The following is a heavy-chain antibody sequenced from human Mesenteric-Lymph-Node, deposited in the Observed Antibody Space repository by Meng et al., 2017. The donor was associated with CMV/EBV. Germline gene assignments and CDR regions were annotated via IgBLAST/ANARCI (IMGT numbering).Heavy chain of an antibody. J-gene: IGHJ6*02. D-gene: IGHD2-2*01. CDR1: GFTFSSYA. CDR2: ISYDGSNK. Sequence: GESLKISCAASGFTFSSYAMHWVRQAPGKGLEWVAVISYDGSNKYYADSVKGRFTISRDNSKNTLYLQMNSLRAEDTAVYYCAKVECSSTSCYYYYYYYGMDVWGQGTTVTVSS. CDR3: AKVECSSTSCYYYYYYYGMDV. V-gene: IGHV3-30-3*01.